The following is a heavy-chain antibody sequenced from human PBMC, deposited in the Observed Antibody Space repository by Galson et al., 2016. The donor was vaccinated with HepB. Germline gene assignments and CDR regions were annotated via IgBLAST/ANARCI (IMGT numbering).Heavy chain of an antibody. CDR1: GDSVSNNSAT. V-gene: IGHV6-1*01. CDR3: ARVRGGYSGYANPYYYGMDV. D-gene: IGHD5-12*01. CDR2: TYYRSKWYN. J-gene: IGHJ6*02. Sequence: CAISGDSVSNNSATWNWIRQSPSRGLEWLGRTYYRSKWYNDYALSVKSRITINPDTSKNQFSLQLNSVTPEDTAVYYCARVRGGYSGYANPYYYGMDVWGQGTTVTVSS.